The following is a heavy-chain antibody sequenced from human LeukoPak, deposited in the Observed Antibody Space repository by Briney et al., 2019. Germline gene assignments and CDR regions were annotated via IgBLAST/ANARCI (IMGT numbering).Heavy chain of an antibody. CDR1: GFTFSSYS. CDR2: IFSSSTYT. D-gene: IGHD3-22*01. J-gene: IGHJ4*02. CDR3: TRYDSCDY. Sequence: GGSLRLPCAASGFTFSSYSMNWVRQAPGKGLEWVSSIFSSSTYTYYADSLKGRFTISRDNAKNSLYLQMNSLRAEGTAVYYCTRYDSCDYWGQGTLVTVSS. V-gene: IGHV3-21*01.